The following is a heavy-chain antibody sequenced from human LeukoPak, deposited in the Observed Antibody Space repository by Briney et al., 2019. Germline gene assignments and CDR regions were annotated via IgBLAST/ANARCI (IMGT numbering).Heavy chain of an antibody. CDR1: GFTFSSYA. D-gene: IGHD3-22*01. Sequence: GGSLRLSCAASGFTFSSYAMHWVRQAPGKGLEWVAVISYDGSNKYYADSVKGRFTISRDNSKNTLYLQMNSLRAEDTAVYYCARTPGYYLYYFDYWGQGTLVTVSS. CDR3: ARTPGYYLYYFDY. J-gene: IGHJ4*02. V-gene: IGHV3-30-3*01. CDR2: ISYDGSNK.